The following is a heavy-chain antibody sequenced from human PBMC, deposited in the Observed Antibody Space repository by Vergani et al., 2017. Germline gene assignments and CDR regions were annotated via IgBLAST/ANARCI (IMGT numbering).Heavy chain of an antibody. Sequence: QVQLQESGPGLVKPSQTLSLTCTVSGGSISSGGYYWSWIRQHPGKGLEWIGYIYYSGSTYYNPSLKSRVTISVDTSKNQFSLKLSSVTAADTAVYYCAREPEQQLAYWVFDYWGQGTLVTVSS. CDR2: IYYSGST. CDR1: GGSISSGGYY. V-gene: IGHV4-31*03. D-gene: IGHD6-13*01. J-gene: IGHJ4*02. CDR3: AREPEQQLAYWVFDY.